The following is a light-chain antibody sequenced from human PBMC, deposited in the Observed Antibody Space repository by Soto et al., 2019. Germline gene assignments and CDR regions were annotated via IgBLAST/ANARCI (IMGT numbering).Light chain of an antibody. CDR2: SAS. V-gene: IGKV1-9*01. CDR1: QAMITY. J-gene: IGKJ4*01. CDR3: QQLKSYPLT. Sequence: DIQLTQSPSFLSASIGDRVTISCRATQAMITYLAWYQQKPGKAPKLLIYSASTLQSGVPSRFSGSGSGTWFTLTISSLQPEDFATYYCQQLKSYPLTFGGGTKVESK.